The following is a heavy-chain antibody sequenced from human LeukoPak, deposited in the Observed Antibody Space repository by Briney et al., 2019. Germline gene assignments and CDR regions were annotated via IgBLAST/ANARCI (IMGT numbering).Heavy chain of an antibody. D-gene: IGHD2-2*01. J-gene: IGHJ4*02. CDR2: INHSGST. V-gene: IGHV4-34*01. CDR1: GGSFSGYY. CDR3: ARRRYCSSTSCYVRYFDY. Sequence: SETLSLTCAVYGGSFSGYYWSWIRQPPGKGLEWIGEINHSGSTNYNPSLKSRVTISVDTSKNQFSLKLSSVTAADTAVYYCARRRYCSSTSCYVRYFDYWGQGTLVTVSS.